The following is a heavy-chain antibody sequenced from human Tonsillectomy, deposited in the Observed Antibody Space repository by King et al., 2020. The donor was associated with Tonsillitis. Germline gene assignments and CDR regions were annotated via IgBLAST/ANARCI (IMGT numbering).Heavy chain of an antibody. J-gene: IGHJ3*02. CDR1: GGSVSSGSYY. V-gene: IGHV4-61*01. CDR2: IYYSGST. D-gene: IGHD2-2*01. Sequence: VQLQESGPGLVKPSETLSLTCTVSGGSVSSGSYYWSWIRQPPGKGLEWIGYIYYSGSTNYNPSLKSRVTISVDTSKNQFSLKLSSVTAADTAVYYCARSYPPLTDAFDIWGQGTMVTVSS. CDR3: ARSYPPLTDAFDI.